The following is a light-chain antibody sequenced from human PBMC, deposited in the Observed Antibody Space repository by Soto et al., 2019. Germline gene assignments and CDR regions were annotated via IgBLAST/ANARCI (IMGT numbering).Light chain of an antibody. J-gene: IGKJ3*01. CDR3: QQRSNWGFT. CDR2: DTS. Sequence: EIVLTQSPATLSLSPGERATLSCRASQSGSRYLAWYQQKPGQAPRLLIYDTSNRATGIPARFSGSGSGTDFTLTISSLEPEDFAVYYCQQRSNWGFTFGPGTNVDIK. V-gene: IGKV3-11*01. CDR1: QSGSRY.